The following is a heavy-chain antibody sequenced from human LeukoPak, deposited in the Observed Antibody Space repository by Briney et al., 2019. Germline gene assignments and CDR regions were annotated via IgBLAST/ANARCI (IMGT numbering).Heavy chain of an antibody. D-gene: IGHD2-21*02. CDR1: GYTFTSYY. CDR2: INPSGGST. J-gene: IGHJ4*02. V-gene: IGHV1-46*01. CDR3: ARDGAPSGGDCYFDS. Sequence: ASVKVSCKASGYTFTSYYIHWVRQAPAQGLEWMGIINPSGGSTTYAQKFQGRVTMTRDTSTSTVYMELSSLRSEDTAVYYCARDGAPSGGDCYFDSWGQGTLVTVSS.